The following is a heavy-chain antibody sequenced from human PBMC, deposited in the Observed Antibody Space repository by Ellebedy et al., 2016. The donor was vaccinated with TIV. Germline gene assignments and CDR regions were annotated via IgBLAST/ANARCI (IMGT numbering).Heavy chain of an antibody. CDR1: GFSFRSYW. CDR2: INQDGSEE. J-gene: IGHJ3*02. Sequence: GGSLRLSCVVSGFSFRSYWMSWVRQAPGKGLEWVANINQDGSEEYYVDSAKGRFTISRDNAKNSLYLQMNGLRAEDTAVYYCATDGSYGDYLSPTHAFVMWGQGTMVAVSS. V-gene: IGHV3-7*01. CDR3: ATDGSYGDYLSPTHAFVM. D-gene: IGHD4-17*01.